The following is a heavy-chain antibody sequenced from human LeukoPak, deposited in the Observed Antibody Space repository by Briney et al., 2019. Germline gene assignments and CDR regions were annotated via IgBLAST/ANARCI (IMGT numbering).Heavy chain of an antibody. CDR3: ARDPGHSGGQN. CDR1: GYSFTSYY. V-gene: IGHV1-69*13. D-gene: IGHD5-12*01. J-gene: IGHJ4*02. CDR2: IVPIFGTT. Sequence: GASVKVSCKTSGYSFTSYYIHWVRQAPGQGLEWMGGIVPIFGTTKYAQKFQGRVTLTADESTSTAYMELSSLRSEDTAFYYCARDPGHSGGQNWGQGTLVTVSS.